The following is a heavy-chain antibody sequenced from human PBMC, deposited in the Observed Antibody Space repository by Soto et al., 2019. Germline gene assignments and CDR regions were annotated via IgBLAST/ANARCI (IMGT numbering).Heavy chain of an antibody. V-gene: IGHV3-23*01. CDR2: LNGPGSDT. J-gene: IGHJ3*01. CDR3: AKMEACESVRAKSPLG. Sequence: GGSLRPSCGSSGLTFQNYGLSCVRDSPGKGLKPVTGLNGPGSDTYNADYVKGRFTFYSDNYKNTLHLKMNSLRPEDRALDYGAKMEACESVRAKSPLGWGQGTMVTVS. D-gene: IGHD3-16*01. CDR1: GLTFQNYG.